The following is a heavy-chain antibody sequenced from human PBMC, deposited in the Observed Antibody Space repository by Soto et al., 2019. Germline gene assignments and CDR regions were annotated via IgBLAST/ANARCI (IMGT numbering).Heavy chain of an antibody. CDR3: ARGWGLVS. CDR1: GGSLTSYP. J-gene: IGHJ4*02. Sequence: QMEQSGAEVRKPGSSVKVSCKPSGGSLTSYPMAWVRQAPGQGFEWMGGIIPIHGTTEYAQKFQGRVTITADESTNRATLELTGLTSGDTAVYYCARGWGLVSWGQGTLVTVSS. D-gene: IGHD3-16*01. V-gene: IGHV1-69*01. CDR2: IIPIHGTT.